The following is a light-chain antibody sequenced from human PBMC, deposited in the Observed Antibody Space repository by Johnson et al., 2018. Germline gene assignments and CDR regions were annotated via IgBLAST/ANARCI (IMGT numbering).Light chain of an antibody. CDR2: DNN. V-gene: IGLV1-51*01. J-gene: IGLJ1*01. Sequence: QSVLTQPPSVSAAPGQRVTISCSGSSSNIGNNYVSWYQQLPGTAPKLLIYDNNKRPSGLPDRFSGSKSGTSATLAITGLQTADEADYYCGTLYSSRRAGNVFGTGTKVTVL. CDR1: SSNIGNNY. CDR3: GTLYSSRRAGNV.